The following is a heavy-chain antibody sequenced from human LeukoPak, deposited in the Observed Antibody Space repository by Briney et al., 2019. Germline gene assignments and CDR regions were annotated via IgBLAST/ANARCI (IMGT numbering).Heavy chain of an antibody. J-gene: IGHJ4*02. V-gene: IGHV3-7*01. CDR2: IKQDGSEK. D-gene: IGHD3-3*01. CDR1: GFTFSSYW. Sequence: PGGSLRLSCAASGFTFSSYWMSWDRQAPGRGLEWVANIKQDGSEKYYVDSVKGRFTISRDNAKNSLYLQMNSLRAEDTAVYYCARASGGITIFGVVSYWGQGTLVTVSS. CDR3: ARASGGITIFGVVSY.